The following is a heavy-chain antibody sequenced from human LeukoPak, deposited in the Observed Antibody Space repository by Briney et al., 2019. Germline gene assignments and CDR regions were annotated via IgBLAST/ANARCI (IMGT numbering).Heavy chain of an antibody. CDR2: IYYSGST. J-gene: IGHJ4*02. CDR1: GGSISSSSYF. Sequence: SETLSLTCTVSGGSISSSSYFWGWIRQPPGKGLEWIGSIYYSGSTYYNPSLKSRVTISVDTSKNQFSLKLSSVTTADTAVYYCALGNIVVVPAGGYYFDCWGQGTLVTVSS. CDR3: ALGNIVVVPAGGYYFDC. V-gene: IGHV4-39*01. D-gene: IGHD2-2*01.